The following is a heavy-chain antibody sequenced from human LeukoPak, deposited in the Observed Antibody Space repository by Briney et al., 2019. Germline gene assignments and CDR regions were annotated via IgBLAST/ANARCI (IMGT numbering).Heavy chain of an antibody. J-gene: IGHJ4*02. V-gene: IGHV3-48*02. Sequence: GGSLRLSCAASGFTFSRYSMDWVRQAPGKGLEWVSYISNRISTIYYADSVKGRFTISRDNAKNSLYLQMNSLRDEDTAVYYCARDLDYYGSGNDYWGQGTLVTVSS. CDR1: GFTFSRYS. D-gene: IGHD3-10*01. CDR3: ARDLDYYGSGNDY. CDR2: ISNRISTI.